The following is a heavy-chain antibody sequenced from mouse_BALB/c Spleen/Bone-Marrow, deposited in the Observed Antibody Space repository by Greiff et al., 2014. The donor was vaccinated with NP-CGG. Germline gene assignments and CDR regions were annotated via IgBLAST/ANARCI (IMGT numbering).Heavy chain of an antibody. CDR1: GYSFTGYT. D-gene: IGHD1-1*01. V-gene: IGHV1-18*01. CDR2: INPYNGGT. Sequence: VQLKESGPELVKPGASMKISCKASGYSFTGYTMNWVKQSHGESLEWIGLINPYNGGTGYNQKFKGKATLTVDKSSSTAYMELLSLTSEDSAVYYCARDYYGSSYGFAYWGQGTLVTVSA. J-gene: IGHJ3*01. CDR3: ARDYYGSSYGFAY.